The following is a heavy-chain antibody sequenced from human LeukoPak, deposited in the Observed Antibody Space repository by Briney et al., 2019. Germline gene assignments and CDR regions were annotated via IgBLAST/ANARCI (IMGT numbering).Heavy chain of an antibody. CDR1: GFTFSSYW. V-gene: IGHV3-7*03. D-gene: IGHD3-16*01. CDR3: ARGGGLDV. J-gene: IGHJ6*02. CDR2: INHNGNVN. Sequence: GGSLRLSCAASGFTFSSYWMNWARQAPGKGLEWVASINHNGNVNYYVDSVKGRFTISRDNSKNSLYLQMSNLRAEDTAVYFCARGGGLDVWGQGATVTVSS.